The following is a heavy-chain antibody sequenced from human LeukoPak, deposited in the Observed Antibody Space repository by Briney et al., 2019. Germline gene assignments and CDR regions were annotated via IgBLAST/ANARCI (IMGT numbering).Heavy chain of an antibody. J-gene: IGHJ4*02. CDR1: GHTFTTYG. CDR2: ISAYNGHT. V-gene: IGHV1-18*01. CDR3: ARDYSNGWYGDFDY. Sequence: ASVKVSCKASGHTFTTYGITWVRQPPGQGLEWMGWISAYNGHTNYAQKLQGRVSMTTDTSTNTAYMELRSLRSDDTAIYYCARDYSNGWYGDFDYWGQGTLVTVSS. D-gene: IGHD6-19*01.